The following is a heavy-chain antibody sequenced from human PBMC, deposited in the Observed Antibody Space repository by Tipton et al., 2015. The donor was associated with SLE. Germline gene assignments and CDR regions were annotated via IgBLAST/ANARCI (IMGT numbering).Heavy chain of an antibody. D-gene: IGHD4/OR15-4a*01. CDR1: GGSISSGGYY. Sequence: TLSLTCSVSGGSISSGGYYWSWIRQSPGVGLEWIGYIYDTGSTYYNPSLRSRVTISVDTSKNQFSLRLSSVTAADTALYYCARQSVHGASYFYYMDVWGKGTTVTVSS. J-gene: IGHJ6*03. V-gene: IGHV4-30-4*08. CDR3: ARQSVHGASYFYYMDV. CDR2: IYDTGST.